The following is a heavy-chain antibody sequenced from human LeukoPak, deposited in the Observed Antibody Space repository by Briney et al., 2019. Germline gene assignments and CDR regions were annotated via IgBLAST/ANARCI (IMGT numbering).Heavy chain of an antibody. D-gene: IGHD3-3*01. CDR3: ARGLVTHVGLWNC. CDR1: GGSFSGYY. J-gene: IGHJ4*02. Sequence: PSETLSLTCTVYGGSFSGYYWSWIRQPPGKGLEWLGEINHSGSTNYNPSLKSRVTISLDTSKNHFSLKLSSVTAADTAVYYCARGLVTHVGLWNCWGQGSLVTVSS. CDR2: INHSGST. V-gene: IGHV4-34*01.